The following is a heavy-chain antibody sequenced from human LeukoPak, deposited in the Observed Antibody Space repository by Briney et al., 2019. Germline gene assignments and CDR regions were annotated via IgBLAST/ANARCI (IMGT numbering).Heavy chain of an antibody. CDR3: ARAGYCSGGSCDPAKTMDV. J-gene: IGHJ6*02. CDR1: GYTFTSYG. CDR2: ISAYNGNT. Sequence: ASVKVSCKASGYTFTSYGISWVRQAPGQGLEWMGWISAYNGNTNYAQKLQGRVTMTTDISTSTAYMELRSLRSDDTAVYYCARAGYCSGGSCDPAKTMDVWGQGTTVTVSS. D-gene: IGHD2-15*01. V-gene: IGHV1-18*01.